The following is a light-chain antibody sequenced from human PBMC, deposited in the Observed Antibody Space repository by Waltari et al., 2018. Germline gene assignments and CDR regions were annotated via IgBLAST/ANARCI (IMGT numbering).Light chain of an antibody. V-gene: IGKV1-33*01. CDR2: DAS. CDR3: QQHYNLPPT. Sequence: DIEMTQSPSSLSASEGDRVTITCQASQDIRNYLNWYQQKPGKAPKLLIFDASNLETGVPSRFSGSGSGTYFTCTISSLQPEDIAIYYCQQHYNLPPTFGQGTKVEIK. CDR1: QDIRNY. J-gene: IGKJ1*01.